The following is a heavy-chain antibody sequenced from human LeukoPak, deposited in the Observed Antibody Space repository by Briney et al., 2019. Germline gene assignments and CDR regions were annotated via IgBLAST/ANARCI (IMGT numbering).Heavy chain of an antibody. Sequence: SETLSLTCTVSGGSISSYYWSWIRQPPGKGLEWIGYIYYSGSTNYNPSLKSRVTISVDTSKNQFSLKLSSVTAADTAVYYCARATFGGYSLPVWGQGTLVTVSS. CDR1: GGSISSYY. D-gene: IGHD6-13*01. CDR2: IYYSGST. J-gene: IGHJ4*02. V-gene: IGHV4-59*12. CDR3: ARATFGGYSLPV.